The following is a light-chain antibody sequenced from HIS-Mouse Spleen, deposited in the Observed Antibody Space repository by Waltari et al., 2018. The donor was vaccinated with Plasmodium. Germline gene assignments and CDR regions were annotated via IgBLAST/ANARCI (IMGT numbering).Light chain of an antibody. V-gene: IGLV1-47*01. CDR2: RNN. CDR3: AAWDDSLSGPWV. Sequence: QSVLTQPPSASGTPGQRVTISCSGSSSTTRSYSVYLYHQLPGTAPKLLIDRNNQRPSGVPDRFSGSKSGTSASLAISGLRSEDEADYYCAAWDDSLSGPWVFGGGTKLTVL. J-gene: IGLJ3*02. CDR1: SSTTRSYS.